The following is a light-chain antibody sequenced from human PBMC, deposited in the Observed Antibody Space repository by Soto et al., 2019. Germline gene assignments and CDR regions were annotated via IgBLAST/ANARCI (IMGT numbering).Light chain of an antibody. V-gene: IGKV3D-20*02. CDR2: GAS. J-gene: IGKJ1*01. Sequence: EIVLTPSPGTLPLSPGQRATLSCRASQSVSSSYLAWYQQKPGQAPRLLIYGASSRATGIPDRFSGSGSGTDFTLTITSLEPEDFAVYYCQQRSNWPPTFGQGTKVDIK. CDR3: QQRSNWPPT. CDR1: QSVSSSY.